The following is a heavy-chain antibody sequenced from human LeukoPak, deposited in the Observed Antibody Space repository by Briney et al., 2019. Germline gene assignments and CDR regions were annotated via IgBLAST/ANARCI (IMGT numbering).Heavy chain of an antibody. J-gene: IGHJ6*03. CDR3: ARHIRARVLRYFDRFLYMDV. CDR1: GGSISSSSYY. V-gene: IGHV4-39*01. D-gene: IGHD3-9*01. Sequence: PSETLSLTCTVSGGSISSSSYYWGWIRQPPGKGLEWIGSIYYSGSTYYNPSLKSRVTISVDTSKNQFSLKLSSVTAADTAVYYCARHIRARVLRYFDRFLYMDVWGKGTTVTISS. CDR2: IYYSGST.